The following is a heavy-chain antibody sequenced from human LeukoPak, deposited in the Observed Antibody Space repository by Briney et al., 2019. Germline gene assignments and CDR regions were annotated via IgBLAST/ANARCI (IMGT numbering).Heavy chain of an antibody. V-gene: IGHV3-23*01. CDR2: ISGSGGST. CDR1: GFTFRSYA. CDR3: AKGGGKGYCSGDRCYSPSYYYYMDV. J-gene: IGHJ6*03. D-gene: IGHD2-15*01. Sequence: GGSLRLSCAASGFTFRSYAMNWVRQAPGKGLEWVSAISGSGGSTNYADSVKGRFTISRDNSKNTLYLQMNSLRAEDTAVYYCAKGGGKGYCSGDRCYSPSYYYYMDVWGKGTTVTVSS.